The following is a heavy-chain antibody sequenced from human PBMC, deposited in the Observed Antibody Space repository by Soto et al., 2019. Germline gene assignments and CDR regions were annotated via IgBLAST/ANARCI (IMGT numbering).Heavy chain of an antibody. CDR3: AKDGGRGLDY. CDR1: GFTFSSYG. CDR2: ISYDGSNK. D-gene: IGHD3-10*01. V-gene: IGHV3-30*18. Sequence: QVQLVESGGGVVQPGRSLRLSCAASGFTFSSYGMHWVRQAPGKGLEWVAVISYDGSNKYYADSVKGRFTISRDNSKNTLYLQMNSLRAEDTAVYYCAKDGGRGLDYWGQGTLVTVSS. J-gene: IGHJ4*02.